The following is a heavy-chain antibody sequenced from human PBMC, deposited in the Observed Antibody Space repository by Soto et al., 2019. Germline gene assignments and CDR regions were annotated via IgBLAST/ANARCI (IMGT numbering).Heavy chain of an antibody. V-gene: IGHV3-23*01. CDR3: ANPDIVVVPAAIGGYYFDY. CDR1: GFTFSNYA. Sequence: GGSLRLSCSASGFTFSNYAMNWVRQAPGKGLEWVSALSGGGGSTYYADSVKGRFTISRDNSKNTLYLQMNSLRAEDTAVYYCANPDIVVVPAAIGGYYFDYWGQGTLVTVSS. D-gene: IGHD2-2*02. J-gene: IGHJ4*02. CDR2: LSGGGGST.